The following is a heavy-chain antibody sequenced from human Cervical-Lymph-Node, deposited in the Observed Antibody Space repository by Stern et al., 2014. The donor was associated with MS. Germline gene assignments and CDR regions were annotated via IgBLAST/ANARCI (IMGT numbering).Heavy chain of an antibody. CDR3: ASSLVASGH. CDR1: GGTFRTHP. J-gene: IGHJ4*02. CDR2: IIPFLNTA. D-gene: IGHD2-8*02. Sequence: QVQLGQSGAEVKKPGSSVKVSCKASGGTFRTHPITWVRQAPGQGLEWMGGIIPFLNTANYAQKFQGRITITADKSTGTNYMEISSLRSDDTAIYYCASSLVASGHWGQGTLVIVS. V-gene: IGHV1-69*06.